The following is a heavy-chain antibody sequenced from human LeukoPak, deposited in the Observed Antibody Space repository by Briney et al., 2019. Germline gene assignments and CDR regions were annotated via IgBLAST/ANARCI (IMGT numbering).Heavy chain of an antibody. V-gene: IGHV3-23*01. J-gene: IGHJ5*02. D-gene: IGHD2-15*01. Sequence: GGSLRLSCAASGFTLRSYAMSGVRQAPGKGLEWISSITGSGANTFYADSVKGRVTISRDNSENMLHLQVNSLRAEDTAIYYCAKGISSPKIDRFDPWGQGTLVTVSS. CDR3: AKGISSPKIDRFDP. CDR1: GFTLRSYA. CDR2: ITGSGANT.